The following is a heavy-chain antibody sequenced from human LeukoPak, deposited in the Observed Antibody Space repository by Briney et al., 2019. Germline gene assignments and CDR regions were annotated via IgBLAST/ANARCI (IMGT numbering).Heavy chain of an antibody. CDR1: GDSISSGDYY. CDR3: ARAAPSYYGSGGGWFDP. V-gene: IGHV4-61*02. D-gene: IGHD3-10*01. J-gene: IGHJ5*02. CDR2: ISSSGST. Sequence: SETLSLTRTVSGDSISSGDYYWSWIRQPAGKGLEWIGRISSSGSTNYNPSLESRVTISVDTSKNQFSLKLSSVTAADTAVYYCARAAPSYYGSGGGWFDPWGQGTLVTVSS.